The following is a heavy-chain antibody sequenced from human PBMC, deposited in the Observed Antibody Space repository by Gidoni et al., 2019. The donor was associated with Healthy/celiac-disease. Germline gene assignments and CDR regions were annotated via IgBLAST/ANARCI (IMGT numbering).Heavy chain of an antibody. CDR3: AREPSGWYGDYYYYGMDV. V-gene: IGHV3-30-3*01. CDR1: GFTFRSYA. CDR2: ISYDGSNK. J-gene: IGHJ6*02. Sequence: QVQLVESGGGVVQPGRSLRLSCAASGFTFRSYAMHWVRQAPGKGLEWVAVISYDGSNKYYADSVKGRFTISRDNSKNTLYLQMNSLRAEDTAVYYCAREPSGWYGDYYYYGMDVWGQGTTVTVSS. D-gene: IGHD6-19*01.